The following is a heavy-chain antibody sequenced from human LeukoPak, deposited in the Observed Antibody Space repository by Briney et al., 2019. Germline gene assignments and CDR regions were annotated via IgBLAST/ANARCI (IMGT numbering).Heavy chain of an antibody. Sequence: GGTLRLSCAASGFTVSSNYMSWVRQAPGRGLEWVSVIYKVGTTHYADSVKGRFTISRDNSKNTLFLQMNSLRAEDTAVYYCARVGGAAANYWGQGTLVTVLS. CDR1: GFTVSSNY. V-gene: IGHV3-53*01. CDR2: IYKVGTT. D-gene: IGHD6-13*01. J-gene: IGHJ4*02. CDR3: ARVGGAAANY.